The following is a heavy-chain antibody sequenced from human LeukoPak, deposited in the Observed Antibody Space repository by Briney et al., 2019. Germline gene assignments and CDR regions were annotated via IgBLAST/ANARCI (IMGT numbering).Heavy chain of an antibody. V-gene: IGHV3-23*01. J-gene: IGHJ5*02. Sequence: GGSLRLSCAASGFTFSSYAMSWVRQAPGKGLEWVSAISGSGGSTYYADAVKGRFTISRDNSKNTLYLQMNSLRAEDTAVYYCAPQRYCSSTSCYTPYNWFDPWGQGTLVTVSS. CDR1: GFTFSSYA. D-gene: IGHD2-2*02. CDR2: ISGSGGST. CDR3: APQRYCSSTSCYTPYNWFDP.